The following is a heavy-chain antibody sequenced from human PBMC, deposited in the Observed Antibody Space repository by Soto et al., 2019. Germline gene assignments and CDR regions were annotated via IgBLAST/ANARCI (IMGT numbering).Heavy chain of an antibody. CDR2: IYYSGST. CDR3: ARVWGSGSYFDY. J-gene: IGHJ4*02. V-gene: IGHV4-31*03. D-gene: IGHD6-19*01. Sequence: PSETLSLTCTVSGGSISSGGYYWSWIRQHPGKGLEWIGYIYYSGSTYYNPSLKSRVTISVATSKNQFYLKLSSVTAAERAVYYCARVWGSGSYFDYWGQGTLVTVSS. CDR1: GGSISSGGYY.